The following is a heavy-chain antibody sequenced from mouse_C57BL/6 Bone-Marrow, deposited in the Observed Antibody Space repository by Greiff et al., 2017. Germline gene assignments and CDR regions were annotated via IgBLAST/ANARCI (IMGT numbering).Heavy chain of an antibody. CDR3: ARDRGQLRLNYFDY. J-gene: IGHJ2*01. V-gene: IGHV5-4*01. CDR2: ISDGGSYT. CDR1: GFTFSSYA. Sequence: DVHLVESGGGLVKPGGSLKLSCAASGFTFSSYAMSWVCQTPEKRLEWVATISDGGSYTYYPDNVKGRFTISRDNANNNLYLQMSHLKSEDTAMYYCARDRGQLRLNYFDYWGQGTTLTVSS. D-gene: IGHD3-2*02.